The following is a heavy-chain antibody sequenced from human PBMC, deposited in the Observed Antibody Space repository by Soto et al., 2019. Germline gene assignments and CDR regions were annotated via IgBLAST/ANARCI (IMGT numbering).Heavy chain of an antibody. J-gene: IGHJ5*02. Sequence: PSETLSLTCTVSGGSISSSSYYWGWIRQPPGKGLEWIGSIYYSGSTYYNPSLKSRVTISVDTSKNQFSLKLSSVTAADTAVYYCARQFSVAATPSWFNPWGQGTLVTVSS. CDR2: IYYSGST. V-gene: IGHV4-39*01. CDR1: GGSISSSSYY. CDR3: ARQFSVAATPSWFNP. D-gene: IGHD2-15*01.